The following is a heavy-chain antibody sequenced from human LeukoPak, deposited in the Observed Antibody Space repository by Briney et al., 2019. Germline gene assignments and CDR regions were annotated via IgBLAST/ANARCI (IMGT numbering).Heavy chain of an antibody. Sequence: PSETLSLTWTVSAGSISSYYWSWVRQPPGKGLEWIGYIYYSGSTNYNPSLKSRVTISVDTSKNQFSLKLSSVTAADTAVYYCARTNTAMVSDYWGQGTLVTVSS. V-gene: IGHV4-59*08. D-gene: IGHD5-18*01. CDR3: ARTNTAMVSDY. CDR1: AGSISSYY. J-gene: IGHJ4*02. CDR2: IYYSGST.